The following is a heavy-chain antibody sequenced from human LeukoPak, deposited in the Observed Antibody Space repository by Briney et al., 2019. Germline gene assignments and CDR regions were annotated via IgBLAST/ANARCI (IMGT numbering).Heavy chain of an antibody. CDR1: GYTFTSYD. CDR2: ISAYNGNT. J-gene: IGHJ6*02. CDR3: ARGAAAGTLNYYYYGMDV. D-gene: IGHD6-13*01. Sequence: ASVKVSCKASGYTFTSYDINWVRQATGQGLEWMGWISAYNGNTNYAQKLQGRVTMTTDTSTSTAYMELRSLRSDDTAVYYCARGAAAGTLNYYYYGMDVWGQGTTVTVSS. V-gene: IGHV1-18*01.